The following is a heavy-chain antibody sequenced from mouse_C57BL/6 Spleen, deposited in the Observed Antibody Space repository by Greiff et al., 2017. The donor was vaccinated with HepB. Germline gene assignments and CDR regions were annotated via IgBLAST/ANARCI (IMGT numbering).Heavy chain of an antibody. CDR1: GYAFTNYL. CDR2: INPGSGGT. V-gene: IGHV1-54*01. CDR3: ARARFYDYDGDY. D-gene: IGHD2-4*01. J-gene: IGHJ2*01. Sequence: QVQLQQSGAELVRPGTSVKVSCKASGYAFTNYLIEWVKQRPGQGLEWIGVINPGSGGTNYNEKFKGKATLTADKSSSTAYMQLSSLTSEDSAVYFCARARFYDYDGDYWGQGTTLTVST.